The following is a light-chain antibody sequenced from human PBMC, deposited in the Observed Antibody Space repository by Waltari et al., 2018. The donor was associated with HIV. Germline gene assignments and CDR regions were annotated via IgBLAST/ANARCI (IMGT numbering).Light chain of an antibody. J-gene: IGKJ2*01. CDR2: WAT. CDR3: QQYFTNPRT. Sequence: DIVMTQSPESLTVSLGARATINCKSSQSLLFSSTGKNFLAWYHLGPGQPPKLLLSWATSRETGVPERFGGTASGTNFTLTIDNFQAEDVAIYYCQQYFTNPRTFGQGTELQI. CDR1: QSLLFSSTGKNF. V-gene: IGKV4-1*01.